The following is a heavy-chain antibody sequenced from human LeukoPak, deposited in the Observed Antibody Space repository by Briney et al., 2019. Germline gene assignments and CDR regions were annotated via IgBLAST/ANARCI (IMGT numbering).Heavy chain of an antibody. CDR2: ISYDGSNK. J-gene: IGHJ6*02. CDR1: GFTFSSYA. CDR3: ARDYPKRDCSSTSCYLLYYYYGMDV. Sequence: GGSLRLSCAASGFTFSSYAMHWVRQAPGKGLEWVAVISYDGSNKYYADSVKGRFTISRDNSKNTLYLQMNSLRAEATAVYYCARDYPKRDCSSTSCYLLYYYYGMDVWGQGTTVTVSS. V-gene: IGHV3-30-3*01. D-gene: IGHD2-2*01.